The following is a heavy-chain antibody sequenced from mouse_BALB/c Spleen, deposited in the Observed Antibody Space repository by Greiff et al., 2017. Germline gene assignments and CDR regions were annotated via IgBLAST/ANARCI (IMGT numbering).Heavy chain of an antibody. CDR1: GYTFTDYN. D-gene: IGHD2-3*01. Sequence: EVQLQQSGPELVKPGASVKISCKASGYTFTDYNMHWVKQSHGKSLEWIGYIYPYNGGTGYNQKFKSKATLTVDNSSSTAYMELRSLTSEDSAVYYCARSEMVRRFAYWGQGTLVTVSA. CDR2: IYPYNGGT. J-gene: IGHJ3*01. CDR3: ARSEMVRRFAY. V-gene: IGHV1S29*02.